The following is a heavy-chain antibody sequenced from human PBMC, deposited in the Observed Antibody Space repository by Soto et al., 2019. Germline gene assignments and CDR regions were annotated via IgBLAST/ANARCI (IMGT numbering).Heavy chain of an antibody. CDR1: GFSLSNARMG. CDR2: IFSNDEK. D-gene: IGHD2-2*02. CDR3: ARIIVVPAAIDWFDP. J-gene: IGHJ5*02. V-gene: IGHV2-26*01. Sequence: SGPTLVNPTETLTLTCTVSGFSLSNARMGVSWIRQPPGKALEWLAHIFSNDEKSYSPSLKSRLTISKDTSKSQVVLTVTNMDPVDTATYYCARIIVVPAAIDWFDPWGQGTLVTVSS.